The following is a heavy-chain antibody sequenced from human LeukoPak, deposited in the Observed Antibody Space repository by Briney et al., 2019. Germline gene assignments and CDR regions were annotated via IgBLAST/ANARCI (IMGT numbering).Heavy chain of an antibody. CDR3: TPNGGY. D-gene: IGHD7-27*01. Sequence: PGGSLRLSCAASGFTFTNAWMSWVRQAPGKGLEWVGRIKTKTDGGTTDYTAPVKGRFTISRDDSKNTLYLQMNRLKTEDASVYYCTPNGGYWGQGTLVTVSS. J-gene: IGHJ4*02. CDR2: IKTKTDGGTT. V-gene: IGHV3-15*01. CDR1: GFTFTNAW.